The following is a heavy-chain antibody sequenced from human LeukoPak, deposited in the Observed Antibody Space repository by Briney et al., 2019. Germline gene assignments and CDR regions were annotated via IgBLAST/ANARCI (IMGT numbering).Heavy chain of an antibody. CDR2: ISGSGNYT. Sequence: GGSLRLSCAGSGFTFSSHAMTWVRQAPGKGLEWVSTISGSGNYTYHADSVKGRFTISRDNAKNSLYLQMNSLRAEDTAVYYCAREDRAFDIWGQGTMVTVSS. CDR1: GFTFSSHA. J-gene: IGHJ3*02. CDR3: AREDRAFDI. V-gene: IGHV3-21*01.